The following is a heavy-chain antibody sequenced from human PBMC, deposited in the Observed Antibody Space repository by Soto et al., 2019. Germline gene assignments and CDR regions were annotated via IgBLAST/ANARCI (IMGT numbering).Heavy chain of an antibody. CDR1: GFTFSSYS. CDR2: ISPRGDAT. Sequence: PGGSLRLSCAASGFTFSSYSMIWVRQAPEKGLEWVSSISPRGDATYYADSVRGRFSISRDNSKNTFYLQMSSLRVEDTAVYYCARLDPGYCSSTSCRDFDYWGQGTLVTVSS. D-gene: IGHD2-2*01. J-gene: IGHJ4*02. CDR3: ARLDPGYCSSTSCRDFDY. V-gene: IGHV3-23*01.